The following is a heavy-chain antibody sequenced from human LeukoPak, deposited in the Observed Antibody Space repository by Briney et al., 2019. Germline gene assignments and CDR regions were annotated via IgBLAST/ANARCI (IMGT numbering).Heavy chain of an antibody. CDR1: GYTFTSYG. D-gene: IGHD2-15*01. Sequence: ASVKVSCKASGYTFTSYGISWVRQAPGQGLEWMGWISAYNGNTNYAQKLQGRVTMATDTSTSTAYMELRSLRSDDTAVYYCATLGYCSGGSCYAPDVWGKGTTVTVSS. V-gene: IGHV1-18*01. CDR3: ATLGYCSGGSCYAPDV. J-gene: IGHJ6*04. CDR2: ISAYNGNT.